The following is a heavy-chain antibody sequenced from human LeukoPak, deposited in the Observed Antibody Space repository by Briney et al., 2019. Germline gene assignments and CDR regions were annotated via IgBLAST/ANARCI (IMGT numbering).Heavy chain of an antibody. CDR1: RFTFSNYA. V-gene: IGHV3-23*01. D-gene: IGHD1-26*01. Sequence: GGSLRLSCAASRFTFSNYAMSWVRQAPGKGLEWVSAITGSGDYTDYADSVKGRFTISRHNSKNTAYLQMNSLRAEDTAVYYCAKRSGINYGYFEFWGQGTLVTVSS. CDR2: ITGSGDYT. J-gene: IGHJ4*02. CDR3: AKRSGINYGYFEF.